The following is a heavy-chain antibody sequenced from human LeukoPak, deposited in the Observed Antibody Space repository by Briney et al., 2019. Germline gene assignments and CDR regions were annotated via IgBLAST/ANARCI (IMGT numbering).Heavy chain of an antibody. Sequence: PGRSLRLSCAASGFTFSSYEMNWVRQAPGKGLEWVSYISISGNTIYYADSVKGRFTISRDNAKNSLYLQMNSLRAEDTAVYYCARAYGNFDFWGQGTLVTVSS. J-gene: IGHJ4*02. CDR1: GFTFSSYE. D-gene: IGHD3-10*01. CDR2: ISISGNTI. V-gene: IGHV3-48*03. CDR3: ARAYGNFDF.